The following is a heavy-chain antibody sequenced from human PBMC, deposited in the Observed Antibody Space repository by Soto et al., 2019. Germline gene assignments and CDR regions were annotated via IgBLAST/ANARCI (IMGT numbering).Heavy chain of an antibody. J-gene: IGHJ5*02. V-gene: IGHV2-5*02. D-gene: IGHD5-18*01. Sequence: QITLKESGPTLVKHTQTLTLTCTFSGFSLSTSGVGVGWIRQPPGKALEWLALIYWDDDKRYSPSLKSRLTITKDTSKSQVVLTMTNMDPVDTATYYCAHGGGYSYGKPFWFDHWGQGTLVTVSS. CDR3: AHGGGYSYGKPFWFDH. CDR2: IYWDDDK. CDR1: GFSLSTSGVG.